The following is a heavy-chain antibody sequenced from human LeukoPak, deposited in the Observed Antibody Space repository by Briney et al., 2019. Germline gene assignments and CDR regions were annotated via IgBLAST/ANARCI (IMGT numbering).Heavy chain of an antibody. CDR1: GGSFSGYY. CDR2: INHSGST. D-gene: IGHD1-26*01. CDR3: AGDSGSYYRGVGAFDI. J-gene: IGHJ3*02. Sequence: SETLSLTCAVYGGSFSGYYWSWIRQPPGKGLEWIGEINHSGSTNYNPSLKSRVTMSVDTSKNQFSLKLSSVTAADTAVYYCAGDSGSYYRGVGAFDIWGQGTMVTVSS. V-gene: IGHV4-34*01.